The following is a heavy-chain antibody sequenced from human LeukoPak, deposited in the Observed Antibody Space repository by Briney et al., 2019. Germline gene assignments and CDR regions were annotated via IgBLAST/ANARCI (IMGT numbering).Heavy chain of an antibody. CDR1: GFTFSDYY. Sequence: GGSLRLSCAASGFTFSDYYMSWIRQAPGKGLEWVSYISSSGSTIYYADSVKGRFTISRDNAKDSLYLQMNSLRAEDTAVYYCAREWRGIAAAGTGDWGQGTLVTVSS. D-gene: IGHD6-13*01. V-gene: IGHV3-11*04. J-gene: IGHJ4*02. CDR3: AREWRGIAAAGTGD. CDR2: ISSSGSTI.